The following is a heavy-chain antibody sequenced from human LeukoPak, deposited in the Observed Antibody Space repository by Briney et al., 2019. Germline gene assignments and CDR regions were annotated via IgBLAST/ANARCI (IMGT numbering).Heavy chain of an antibody. J-gene: IGHJ4*02. CDR1: GFTVSSNY. V-gene: IGHV3-53*01. CDR2: IYSGGST. Sequence: GGSLRLSCAASGFTVSSNYMSWVRQAPGKGLEWVSVIYSGGSTYYADSVKGRFTISRDNSKNTLYLQMNSLRAEDTAVYYCARGTTYSSGYYDFDYWGQGTLVTVSS. CDR3: ARGTTYSSGYYDFDY. D-gene: IGHD3-22*01.